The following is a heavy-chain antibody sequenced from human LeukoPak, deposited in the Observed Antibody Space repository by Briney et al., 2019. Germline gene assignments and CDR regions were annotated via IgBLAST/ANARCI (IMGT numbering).Heavy chain of an antibody. J-gene: IGHJ6*03. Sequence: ASVKVSCKASGYTFTSYGISWVRQAPGQGLEWMGWISAYNGNTNYAQKLQGRVTMTTDTSASTAYMEFSSLRSEDMAVYYCARGIWSATRASYYMDVWGKGTTVTVSS. D-gene: IGHD3-3*01. CDR2: ISAYNGNT. CDR1: GYTFTSYG. V-gene: IGHV1-18*03. CDR3: ARGIWSATRASYYMDV.